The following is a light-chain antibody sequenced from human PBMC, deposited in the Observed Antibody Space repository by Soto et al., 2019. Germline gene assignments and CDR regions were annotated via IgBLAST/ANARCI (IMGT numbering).Light chain of an antibody. CDR2: LGS. V-gene: IGKV2-28*01. Sequence: DIVMTQSPLSLPVTPGEPASISCRSSQSLLHSNGYNYLDWYLQKPGQSPQLLIYLGSNRAYGVHERLSGSGSGTDFTLKISRVEAEDVGVYYCMNALQTGYTFGQGTKLEIK. CDR1: QSLLHSNGYNY. J-gene: IGKJ2*01. CDR3: MNALQTGYT.